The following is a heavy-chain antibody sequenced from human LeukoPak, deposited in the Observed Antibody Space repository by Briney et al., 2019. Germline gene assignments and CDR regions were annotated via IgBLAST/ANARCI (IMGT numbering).Heavy chain of an antibody. Sequence: GGSLRLSCEASGFPFTNFAMSWVRQAPGKGLEWIADTAGSDGTTHYADSVKGRFTISRDNSKNMLYLQMSSLRPEDTAVYYCAKHRIHVLGRGGLWGQGTLVAVSS. CDR2: TAGSDGTT. D-gene: IGHD5-12*01. V-gene: IGHV3-23*01. CDR1: GFPFTNFA. J-gene: IGHJ4*02. CDR3: AKHRIHVLGRGGL.